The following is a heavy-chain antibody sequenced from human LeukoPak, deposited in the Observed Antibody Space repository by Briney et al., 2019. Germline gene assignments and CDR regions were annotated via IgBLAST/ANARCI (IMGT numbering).Heavy chain of an antibody. CDR2: IYHSGST. D-gene: IGHD3/OR15-3a*01. CDR3: ARGGLISLANTPLGAFDI. J-gene: IGHJ3*02. CDR1: GYSISSGYY. V-gene: IGHV4-38-2*02. Sequence: SETLSLTCTVSGYSISSGYYWGWIRQPPGKGLEWIGSIYHSGSTYYNPSLKSRVTISVDTSKNQFSLQLNSVTPEDTAMYYCARGGLISLANTPLGAFDIWGQGTMVSVSS.